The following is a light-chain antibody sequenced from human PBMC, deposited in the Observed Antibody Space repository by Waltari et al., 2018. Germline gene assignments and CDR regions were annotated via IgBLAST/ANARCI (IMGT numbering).Light chain of an antibody. CDR2: EVS. J-gene: IGKJ1*01. Sequence: DIQMTQSPFTLSAFVVESVTITGLASQSIKRWLAWYQQKPGKAPKLLIHEVSSLVSWVPSRFSGSGSGTEFTLTISSLQPDDFATYYCQQYNSDDWTFGQGTKVEI. CDR3: QQYNSDDWT. V-gene: IGKV1-5*01. CDR1: QSIKRW.